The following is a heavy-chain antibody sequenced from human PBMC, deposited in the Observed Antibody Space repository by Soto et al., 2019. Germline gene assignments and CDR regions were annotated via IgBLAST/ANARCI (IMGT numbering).Heavy chain of an antibody. CDR1: GFTFSNYF. V-gene: IGHV3-11*01. CDR3: ARGGVPYGMAV. J-gene: IGHJ6*02. CDR2: ISSSGTTI. Sequence: GGSLRLSCAASGFTFSNYFMTWIRQAPGKGLEWVSYISSSGTTIYYADSVKGRFTISRETAKNSLYLQMNSLRAEDTAVYYCARGGVPYGMAVCGQGTTVTVSS.